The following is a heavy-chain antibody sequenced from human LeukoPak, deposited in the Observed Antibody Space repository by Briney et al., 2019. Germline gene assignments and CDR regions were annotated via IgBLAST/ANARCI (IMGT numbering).Heavy chain of an antibody. V-gene: IGHV3-21*01. Sequence: GGSLRLSCAASGFTFSSYAMSWVRQAPGKGLEWVSSISSSSSYIYYADSVRGRFTISRDNAKNSLYLQMNSLRAEDTAVYYCARGRSLADPWGQGTLVTVSS. CDR1: GFTFSSYA. CDR2: ISSSSSYI. CDR3: ARGRSLADP. J-gene: IGHJ5*02.